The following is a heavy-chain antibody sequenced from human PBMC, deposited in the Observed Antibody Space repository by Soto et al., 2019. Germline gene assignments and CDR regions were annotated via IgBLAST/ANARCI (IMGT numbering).Heavy chain of an antibody. J-gene: IGHJ6*02. CDR1: GFTFSGSA. CDR3: TTFGIAVAGDYYYGMDV. V-gene: IGHV3-73*01. D-gene: IGHD6-19*01. CDR2: IRSKANSYAT. Sequence: GGSLRLSCAASGFTFSGSAMHWVRQASGKGLEWVGRIRSKANSYATAYAASVKGRFTIFRDDSKNTAYLQMNSLKTEDTAVYYCTTFGIAVAGDYYYGMDVWGQGTTVTVSS.